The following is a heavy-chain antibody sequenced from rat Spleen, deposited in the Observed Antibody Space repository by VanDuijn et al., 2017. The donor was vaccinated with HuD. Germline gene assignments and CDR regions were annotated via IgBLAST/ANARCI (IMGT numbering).Heavy chain of an antibody. V-gene: IGHV5-25*01. CDR2: ISYDGTTT. CDR1: GFTFSNYD. Sequence: EVQLVESGGGLVQPGRSMKLSCAASGFTFSNYDMAWVRQAPTKGLEWVASISYDGTTTYYRDFVKGRFTISRDNAKSTLYLQMDSLRSEDTAMYFCAREDYYYDGYYHVGWFAYWGQGTLVTVSS. J-gene: IGHJ3*01. D-gene: IGHD1-12*03. CDR3: AREDYYYDGYYHVGWFAY.